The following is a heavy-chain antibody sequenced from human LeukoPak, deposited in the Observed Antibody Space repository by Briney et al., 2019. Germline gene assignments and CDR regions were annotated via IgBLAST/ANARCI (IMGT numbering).Heavy chain of an antibody. Sequence: PSETLSLTCTVSGGSISSSTYYWGWIRQPPGKGLEWIGNIYYSGSTYYNPSLKSRVTISVDTSKNQFSLKLSSVTAADTAVYYCARDLSGSYSDYWGQGTLVTVSS. J-gene: IGHJ4*02. CDR2: IYYSGST. D-gene: IGHD1-26*01. V-gene: IGHV4-39*07. CDR1: GGSISSSTYY. CDR3: ARDLSGSYSDY.